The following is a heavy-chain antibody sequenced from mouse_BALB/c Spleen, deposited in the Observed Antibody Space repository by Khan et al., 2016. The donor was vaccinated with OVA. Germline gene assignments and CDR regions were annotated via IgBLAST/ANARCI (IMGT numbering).Heavy chain of an antibody. CDR3: ARGNYYVYAIDY. J-gene: IGHJ2*01. D-gene: IGHD1-1*01. CDR2: ICFSDCT. V-gene: IGHV3-2*02. Sequence: EVPLQQSGPGLVKPSQSLSPTRTVTGYPITSNYAWNWIRQFPGNKLEVMGHICFSDCTSHKPSLQSRIHITRDTSQNQFFLQLNSVTTEDTATYYCARGNYYVYAIDYWGQGTTLTVSS. CDR1: GYPITSNYA.